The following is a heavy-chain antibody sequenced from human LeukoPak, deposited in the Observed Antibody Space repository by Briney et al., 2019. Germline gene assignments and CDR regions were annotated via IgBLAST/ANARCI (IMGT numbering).Heavy chain of an antibody. D-gene: IGHD6-6*01. CDR3: ARQGRSSVY. CDR2: IYYSGNT. V-gene: IGHV4-39*01. Sequence: SETLSLTCTVSGGSISGSNYYWGWIRQPPGKGLEWIGSIYYSGNTYYNPSLKSRVTVSVDTSKNQFSLKLSSVTAADTAVYYCARQGRSSVYWRQGPLVTVSS. CDR1: GGSISGSNYY. J-gene: IGHJ4*02.